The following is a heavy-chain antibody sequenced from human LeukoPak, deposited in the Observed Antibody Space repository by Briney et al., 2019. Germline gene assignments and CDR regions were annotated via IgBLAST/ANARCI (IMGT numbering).Heavy chain of an antibody. V-gene: IGHV4-59*01. Sequence: SETLSLTCSVSGGSISNFYWNWLRQPPGKGLEWIGFASYSGTTSYNPSLKSRVTISVDVSKNQFSLKLTSVTAADTAVYFCARRDESAGYSYWFDPWGQGTLVTVSS. D-gene: IGHD3-22*01. J-gene: IGHJ5*02. CDR1: GGSISNFY. CDR2: ASYSGTT. CDR3: ARRDESAGYSYWFDP.